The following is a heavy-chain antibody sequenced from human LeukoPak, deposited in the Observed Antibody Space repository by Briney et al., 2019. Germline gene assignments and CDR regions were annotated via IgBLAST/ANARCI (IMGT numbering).Heavy chain of an antibody. CDR2: ISSSSSYI. J-gene: IGHJ4*02. CDR3: ARGLGYCSSTSCYDLLTDY. CDR1: GFTFSSYS. V-gene: IGHV3-21*01. D-gene: IGHD2-2*01. Sequence: GGSLRLSCAASGFTFSSYSMNWVRQAPGKGLEWVSSISSSSSYIYYADSVKGRFTISRDNAKNSLYLQINSLRAEDTAVYYCARGLGYCSSTSCYDLLTDYWGQGTLVTVSS.